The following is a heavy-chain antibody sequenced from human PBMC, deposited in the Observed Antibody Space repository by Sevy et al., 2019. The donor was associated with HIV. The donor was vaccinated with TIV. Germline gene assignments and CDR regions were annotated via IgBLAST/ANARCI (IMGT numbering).Heavy chain of an antibody. J-gene: IGHJ2*01. CDR2: IIPILGIA. D-gene: IGHD2-2*01. CDR1: GGTFSSYA. Sequence: ASVKVSCKASGGTFSSYAISWVRQAPGQGLEWMGGIIPILGIANYAQKFQGRVTITADKSTSTAYMELASLGSEDTAVYYCAGGGGRSSTSIEGYFDLWGRGTLVTVSS. CDR3: AGGGGRSSTSIEGYFDL. V-gene: IGHV1-69*10.